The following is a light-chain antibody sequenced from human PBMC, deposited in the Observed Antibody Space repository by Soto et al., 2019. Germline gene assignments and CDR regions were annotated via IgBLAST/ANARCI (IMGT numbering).Light chain of an antibody. V-gene: IGKV3-15*01. CDR2: AAS. CDR3: QQYTAWPLT. Sequence: IVMTQSPATLSVSPGERGTLSCRASQTVYNNLAWYQQKPGQPPRLLIYAASTRATGFPARFSGSGFGTEFTLTISSLQSEDFAVYYCQQYTAWPLTVGGGTKVEIK. J-gene: IGKJ4*01. CDR1: QTVYNN.